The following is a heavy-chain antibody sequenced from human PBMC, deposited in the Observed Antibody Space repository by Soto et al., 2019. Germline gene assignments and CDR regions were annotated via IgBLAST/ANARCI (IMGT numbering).Heavy chain of an antibody. D-gene: IGHD6-13*01. CDR2: IYYSGST. CDR3: ARGAAGTPSNWFDP. Sequence: PSETLSLTCTVSGGSVSSGSYYWSWIRQPPGKGLEWIGYIYYSGSTNYNPSLKSRVTISVDTSKNQFSLKLSSVTAADTAVYYCARGAAGTPSNWFDPWGQGTLVTVSS. V-gene: IGHV4-61*01. CDR1: GGSVSSGSYY. J-gene: IGHJ5*02.